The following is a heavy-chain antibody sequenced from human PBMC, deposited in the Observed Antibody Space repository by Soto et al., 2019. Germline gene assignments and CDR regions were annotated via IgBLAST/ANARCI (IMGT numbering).Heavy chain of an antibody. V-gene: IGHV1-69*13. J-gene: IGHJ4*02. CDR3: AREELLWFGESRSVNPFDY. Sequence: GASVKVSCKASGGTFSSYAISWVRQAPGQGLEWMGGIIPIFGTANYAQKFQGRVTITADESTSTAYMELSSLRSEDTAVYYCAREELLWFGESRSVNPFDYWGQGTLVTVSS. D-gene: IGHD3-10*01. CDR2: IIPIFGTA. CDR1: GGTFSSYA.